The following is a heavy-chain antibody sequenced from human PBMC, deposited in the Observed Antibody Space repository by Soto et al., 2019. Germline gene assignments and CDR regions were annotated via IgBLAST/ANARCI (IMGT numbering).Heavy chain of an antibody. CDR2: ISAYNGNT. CDR3: AKYYSGSYYVFDY. J-gene: IGHJ4*02. Sequence: APVKLSCKASGYTLSSYGISWVRQAPGQGLEWMGWISAYNGNTNYAQKLQGRVTMTTDTSTSTAYMELRSLRSDDTAVYYCAKYYSGSYYVFDYWGQGTLVTVSS. D-gene: IGHD1-26*01. V-gene: IGHV1-18*01. CDR1: GYTLSSYG.